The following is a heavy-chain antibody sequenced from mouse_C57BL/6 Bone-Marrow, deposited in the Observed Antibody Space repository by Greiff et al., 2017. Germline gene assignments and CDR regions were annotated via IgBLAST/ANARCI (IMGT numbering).Heavy chain of an antibody. D-gene: IGHD2-5*01. V-gene: IGHV1-64*01. CDR3: ARYSNSWFAY. CDR1: GYTFTSYW. Sequence: QVQLKESGAELVKPGASVKLSCKASGYTFTSYWMHWVKQRPGQGLEWIGMIHPNSGSTNYNEKFKSKAILTVDKSSSTAYMQLSSLTSEDSAVYYCARYSNSWFAYWGQGTLVTVSA. J-gene: IGHJ3*01. CDR2: IHPNSGST.